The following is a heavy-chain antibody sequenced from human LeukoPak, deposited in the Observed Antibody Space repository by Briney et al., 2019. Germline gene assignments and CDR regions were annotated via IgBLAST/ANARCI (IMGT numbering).Heavy chain of an antibody. D-gene: IGHD6-6*01. V-gene: IGHV1-24*01. Sequence: ASVKVSCKVSGYTLTELSMHWVRQAPGKGLEWMGGFDPEDGETIYAQKFQGRVTMTEDTSTDTAYMELSSLRSEDTAVYYCATSDSSSSPFDYWGQGTLVTVSS. CDR1: GYTLTELS. CDR2: FDPEDGET. CDR3: ATSDSSSSPFDY. J-gene: IGHJ4*02.